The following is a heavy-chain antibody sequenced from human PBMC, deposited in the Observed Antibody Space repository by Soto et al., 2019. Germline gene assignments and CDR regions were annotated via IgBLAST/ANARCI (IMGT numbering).Heavy chain of an antibody. CDR2: ISGSGGST. V-gene: IGHV3-23*01. J-gene: IGHJ6*02. Sequence: GGSLRLSCAASGFTFSSYAMSWVRQAPGKGLEWVSAISGSGGSTYYADSVKGRFTISRDNSKNTLYLQMNSLRAEDTAVYYCAKGRYCSGGSCYPYYYYGIDVWGQGTTVTVSS. CDR3: AKGRYCSGGSCYPYYYYGIDV. CDR1: GFTFSSYA. D-gene: IGHD2-15*01.